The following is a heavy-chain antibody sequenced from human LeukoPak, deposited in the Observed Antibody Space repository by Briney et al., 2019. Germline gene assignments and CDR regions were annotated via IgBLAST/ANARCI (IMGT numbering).Heavy chain of an antibody. J-gene: IGHJ4*02. CDR2: IIPIFGTA. CDR3: ARGGMTTVTKDPGYYFDY. D-gene: IGHD4-17*01. CDR1: GGTFSSYA. Sequence: ASVKVSCKASGGTFSSYAISWVRQAPGQGLEWMGGIIPIFGTANYAQKLQGRVTMTTDTSTSTAYMELRSLRSEDTAVYYCARGGMTTVTKDPGYYFDYWGQGTLVTASS. V-gene: IGHV1-69*05.